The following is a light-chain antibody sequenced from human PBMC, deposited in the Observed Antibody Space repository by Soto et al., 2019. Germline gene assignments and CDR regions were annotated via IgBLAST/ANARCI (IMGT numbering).Light chain of an antibody. CDR1: RSDVGGYNY. V-gene: IGLV2-14*01. Sequence: QSALTQPASVSGSPGQSITISCTGTRSDVGGYNYVYWHQQHPCKAPKLMIYDVTNRPSGVSDRFSGSKSGNTASLTISWLQAEDEADYYCSSYTSSSTYVFGAGTKVTVL. CDR3: SSYTSSSTYV. J-gene: IGLJ1*01. CDR2: DVT.